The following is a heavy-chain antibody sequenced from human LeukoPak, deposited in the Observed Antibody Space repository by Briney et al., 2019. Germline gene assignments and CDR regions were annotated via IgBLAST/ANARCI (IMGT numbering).Heavy chain of an antibody. D-gene: IGHD2-2*01. Sequence: SETLSLTCTVSGGSISSGSYYWSWIRQPAGKGLEWIGRIYTSGSTNYNPSLKSRVTISVDTSKKQFSLKLTSVTAADTAIYYCATEYCASSSCRFDSWGQGTLVTVSS. CDR1: GGSISSGSYY. CDR2: IYTSGST. CDR3: ATEYCASSSCRFDS. V-gene: IGHV4-61*02. J-gene: IGHJ4*02.